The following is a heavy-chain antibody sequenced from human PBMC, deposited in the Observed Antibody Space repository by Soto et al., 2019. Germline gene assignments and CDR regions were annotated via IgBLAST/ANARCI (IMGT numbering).Heavy chain of an antibody. CDR3: AKSSYFGSGSYSPFNWFDP. CDR1: GFTFSSYA. V-gene: IGHV3-23*01. CDR2: ISISGDTT. D-gene: IGHD3-10*01. J-gene: IGHJ5*02. Sequence: GSLLLACPASGFTFSSYAMSWVRRAPGKGLEWVSTISISGDTTYYADSVKGRFTISRDNSKDTLYLQMNRLRAEDTAVYYCAKSSYFGSGSYSPFNWFDPWGQGTLVTVYS.